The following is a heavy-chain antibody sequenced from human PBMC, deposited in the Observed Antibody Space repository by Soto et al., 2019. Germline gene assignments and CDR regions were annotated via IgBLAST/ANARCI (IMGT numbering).Heavy chain of an antibody. CDR1: GGSFSGYY. CDR3: ARIGRPYYYDSSGYLDY. J-gene: IGHJ4*02. CDR2: IYYSGST. V-gene: IGHV4-34*01. Sequence: SETLSLTCAVYGGSFSGYYWSWIRQPPGKGLEWIGSIYYSGSTYYNPSLKSRVTISVDTSKNQFSLKLSSVTAADTAVYYCARIGRPYYYDSSGYLDYWGQGTLVTVSS. D-gene: IGHD3-22*01.